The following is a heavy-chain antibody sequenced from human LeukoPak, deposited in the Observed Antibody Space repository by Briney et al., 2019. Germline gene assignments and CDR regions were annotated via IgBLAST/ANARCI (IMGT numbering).Heavy chain of an antibody. J-gene: IGHJ5*02. CDR1: GFTFSSYS. CDR2: ISSSSSYI. Sequence: PGGSLRLSCAASGFTFSSYSMNWVRQAPGKGLEWVSSISSSSSYIYYADSVKGRFTISRDNAKNPLYLQMNSLRAEDTAVYYCARASDYDYVWGSYRYYDWFDPWGQGTLVTVSS. V-gene: IGHV3-21*01. CDR3: ARASDYDYVWGSYRYYDWFDP. D-gene: IGHD3-16*02.